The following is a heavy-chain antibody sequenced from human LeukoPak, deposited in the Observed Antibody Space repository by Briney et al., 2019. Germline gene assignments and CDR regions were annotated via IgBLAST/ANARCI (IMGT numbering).Heavy chain of an antibody. Sequence: GGSLRLSCAASGFTFSSYVMSWVRQAPGKGLEWVSYINHNGKTIYYADSVKGRFTISRDNAKNSLYMQMNTLRDEDTAVYYCARDNDWAFDYWGQGTLVTVSS. D-gene: IGHD3-9*01. V-gene: IGHV3-48*02. J-gene: IGHJ4*02. CDR2: INHNGKTI. CDR1: GFTFSSYV. CDR3: ARDNDWAFDY.